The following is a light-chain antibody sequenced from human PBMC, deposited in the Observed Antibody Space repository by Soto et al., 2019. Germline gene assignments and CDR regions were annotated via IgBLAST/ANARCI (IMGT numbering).Light chain of an antibody. CDR2: QDS. Sequence: SYELTQPPSVSVSPGQTASITCSGDKLGDKYACWYQQKPGQPPVLVIYQDSKRPSGIPERFSGSNSGNTATLTISGTQAMDEADYSCQAWDSSTSVFGGGTKLTVL. CDR1: KLGDKY. J-gene: IGLJ2*01. V-gene: IGLV3-1*01. CDR3: QAWDSSTSV.